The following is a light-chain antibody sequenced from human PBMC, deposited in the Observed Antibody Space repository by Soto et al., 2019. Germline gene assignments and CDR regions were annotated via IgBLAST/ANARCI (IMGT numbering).Light chain of an antibody. V-gene: IGKV2-28*01. CDR3: MQALQTPRT. CDR1: QSLLHSNGYNY. CDR2: SGS. Sequence: DIVMTQSPLYLPVTPGEPASISCRSSQSLLHSNGYNYLDWYLQKPGQSPQLLIYSGSNRASGVPDRFSGSGSGTDFTLKISRVEAEDVGVYYCMQALQTPRTFGQGTKV. J-gene: IGKJ1*01.